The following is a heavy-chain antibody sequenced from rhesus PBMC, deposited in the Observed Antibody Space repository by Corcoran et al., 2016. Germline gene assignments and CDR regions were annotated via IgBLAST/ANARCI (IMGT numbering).Heavy chain of an antibody. D-gene: IGHD3-28*01. CDR2: IRSKAYGGTA. Sequence: EVQLVESGGGLVQPGGSLRLSCAASGFTFSDHYMYWVRQAPGTGLEWVGFIRSKAYGGTAEYAASVKGRFTISRDDSKSIAYLQMNSLKTEDTAVYYCTRGYYDSGFLYYFDYWGQGVLVTVSS. J-gene: IGHJ4*01. V-gene: IGHV3-184*01. CDR3: TRGYYDSGFLYYFDY. CDR1: GFTFSDHY.